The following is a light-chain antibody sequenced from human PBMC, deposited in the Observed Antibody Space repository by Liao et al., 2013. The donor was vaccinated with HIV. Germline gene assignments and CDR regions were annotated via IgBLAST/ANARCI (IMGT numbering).Light chain of an antibody. CDR1: TLGDKY. CDR2: QNT. Sequence: SYELTQPPSVSVSPGQTASITCSGRTLGDKYVCWYQQRPGQSPVLVMYQNTKRPSGIPERFSGSNSGNTATLTISGTQAMDEADYFCQAWDSRADVVFGGGTKLTVL. CDR3: QAWDSRADVV. J-gene: IGLJ2*01. V-gene: IGLV3-1*01.